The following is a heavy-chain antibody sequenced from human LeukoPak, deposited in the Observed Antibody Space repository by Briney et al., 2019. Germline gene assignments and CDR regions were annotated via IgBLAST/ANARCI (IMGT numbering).Heavy chain of an antibody. J-gene: IGHJ6*02. CDR1: GFTFSSYG. V-gene: IGHV3-30*18. Sequence: GGSLRLSCAASGFTFSSYGMHWVRQAPGKGLEWVAVISYDGSNKYYADSVKGRFTISRDNSKSTLHLQMNSLRAEDTAVYYCAKDRLTIFGVANYYYYYGMDVWGQGTTVTVSS. CDR2: ISYDGSNK. CDR3: AKDRLTIFGVANYYYYYGMDV. D-gene: IGHD3-3*01.